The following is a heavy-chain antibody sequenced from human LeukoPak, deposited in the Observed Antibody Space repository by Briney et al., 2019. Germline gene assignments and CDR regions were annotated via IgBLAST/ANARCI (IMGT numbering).Heavy chain of an antibody. CDR1: GFTFRHYA. CDR3: VRARAGGLDY. V-gene: IGHV3-30*04. J-gene: IGHJ4*02. Sequence: PGGSLRLSCAASGFTFRHYAVHLVRQAPGRGLEWVAVLSFDGAHKYYAESVKGRFTISKDNSNNTLFLQMDSLRLEDTALYYCVRARAGGLDYWGQGTLVTVSS. CDR2: LSFDGAHK. D-gene: IGHD3-16*01.